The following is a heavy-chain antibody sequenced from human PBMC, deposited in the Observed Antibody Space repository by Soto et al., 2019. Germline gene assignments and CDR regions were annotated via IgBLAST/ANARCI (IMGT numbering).Heavy chain of an antibody. J-gene: IGHJ6*02. CDR2: IYYSGST. CDR3: ARTIAAAGTYYYYGMDV. Sequence: SETLSLTCTVSDGSISSGGYYWSWIRQHPGTGLEWIGYIYYSGSTYYNPSLKSRVTISVDTSKNQFSLKLSSVSAADTAVYYCARTIAAAGTYYYYGMDVWGQGTTVTVSS. CDR1: DGSISSGGYY. D-gene: IGHD6-13*01. V-gene: IGHV4-31*03.